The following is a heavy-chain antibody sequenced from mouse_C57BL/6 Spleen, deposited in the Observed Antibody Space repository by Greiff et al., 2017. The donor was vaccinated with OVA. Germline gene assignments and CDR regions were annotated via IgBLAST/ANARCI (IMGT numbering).Heavy chain of an antibody. J-gene: IGHJ2*01. CDR1: GFTFSSYA. V-gene: IGHV5-4*01. D-gene: IGHD1-1*01. CDR2: ISDGGSYT. CDR3: ARFITTVLDY. Sequence: EVQLVESGGGLVKPGGSLKLSCAASGFTFSSYAMSWVRQTPEKRLEWVATISDGGSYTYYPDNVKGRFTISRDNAKNNLYLQMSHLKSEDTAMYYCARFITTVLDYWGQGTTLTVSS.